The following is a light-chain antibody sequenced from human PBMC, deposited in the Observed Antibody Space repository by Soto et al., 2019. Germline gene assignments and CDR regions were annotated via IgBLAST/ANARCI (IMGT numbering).Light chain of an antibody. Sequence: EIVLTQSPGTLSLSPGERATLSCTASQSLSNNYLAWYQQKPGQAPRLLIYGASSRATDIPDRFSGSGSGTDFTLTISRLEPEDFAVYYCLHYGISQYTFGQGTKLEIK. CDR3: LHYGISQYT. CDR1: QSLSNNY. V-gene: IGKV3-20*01. CDR2: GAS. J-gene: IGKJ2*01.